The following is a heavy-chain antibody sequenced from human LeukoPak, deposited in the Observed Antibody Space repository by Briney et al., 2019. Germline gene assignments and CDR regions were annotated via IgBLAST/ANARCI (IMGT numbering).Heavy chain of an antibody. V-gene: IGHV1-8*02. CDR2: MNPNSGNT. D-gene: IGHD5-24*01. J-gene: IGHJ6*03. CDR3: AREERSTHYYMDV. Sequence: ASVKVSCKASGYTFTSYYMHWVRQAPGQGLEWMGWMNPNSGNTGYAQKFQGRVTMTRNTSISTAYMELSSLRSEDTAVYYCAREERSTHYYMDVWGKGTTVTVSS. CDR1: GYTFTSYY.